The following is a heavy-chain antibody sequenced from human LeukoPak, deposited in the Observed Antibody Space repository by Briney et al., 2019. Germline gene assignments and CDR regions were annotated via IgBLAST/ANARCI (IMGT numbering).Heavy chain of an antibody. Sequence: SETLPLTCTVSGGSISSYYWSWIRQPAGKGLEWIGRIYTSGSTNYNPSLKSRVTMSVDTSKNQFSLKLSSVTAADTAVYYCASWRWTDTYTAMVRGYWYFDLWGRGTLVTVSS. D-gene: IGHD5-18*01. J-gene: IGHJ2*01. CDR2: IYTSGST. CDR1: GGSISSYY. CDR3: ASWRWTDTYTAMVRGYWYFDL. V-gene: IGHV4-4*07.